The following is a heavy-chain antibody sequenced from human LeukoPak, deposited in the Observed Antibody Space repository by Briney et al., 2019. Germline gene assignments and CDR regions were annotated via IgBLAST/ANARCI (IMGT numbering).Heavy chain of an antibody. CDR3: ARRATTERGYSYGLDY. D-gene: IGHD5-18*01. J-gene: IGHJ4*02. Sequence: GASVKVSCKASGYTFTSYGISWVRQAPGQGLEWMGWISAYNGNTNYAQKLQGRVTMTTDTSTNTAYMELRSLRSDDTAVYYCARRATTERGYSYGLDYWGQGTLVTVSS. CDR2: ISAYNGNT. V-gene: IGHV1-18*01. CDR1: GYTFTSYG.